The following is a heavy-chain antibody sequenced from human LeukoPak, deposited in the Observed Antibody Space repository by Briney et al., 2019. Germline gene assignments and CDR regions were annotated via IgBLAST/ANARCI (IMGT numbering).Heavy chain of an antibody. D-gene: IGHD5-18*01. CDR3: AKGGYNYAPGLDY. CDR1: GFTFSSYG. Sequence: PGKSLRLSCAASGFTFSSYGMHWVRQAPGKGLEWVVVTSSDGSNKFYADSVKGRFTISRDNSKNMLYLQMNSLSAEDTAVYYCAKGGYNYAPGLDYWGQGTLVTVSS. CDR2: TSSDGSNK. J-gene: IGHJ4*02. V-gene: IGHV3-30*18.